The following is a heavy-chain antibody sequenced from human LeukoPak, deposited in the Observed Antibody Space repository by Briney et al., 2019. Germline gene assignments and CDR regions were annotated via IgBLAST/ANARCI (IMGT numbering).Heavy chain of an antibody. D-gene: IGHD3-10*01. Sequence: GGSLRLSCAASGFTVSSNYMSWVRQAPGKGLEWVSVIYSGGSTYYADSVKGRFTISRDNSKNTLYLQMNSLRAEDTAVYYCARESGPYGSGRGIFDYWGQRTLVTVSS. CDR3: ARESGPYGSGRGIFDY. CDR2: IYSGGST. J-gene: IGHJ4*02. V-gene: IGHV3-66*02. CDR1: GFTVSSNY.